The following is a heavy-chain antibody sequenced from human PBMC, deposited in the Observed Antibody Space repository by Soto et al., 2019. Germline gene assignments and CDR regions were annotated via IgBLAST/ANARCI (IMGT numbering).Heavy chain of an antibody. Sequence: GGSLRLSCSAPGFTFSTYWMSWVRQAPGKGLEWVANIKQDGSEKYYVDSVRGRFTISRDTAKNSLYLQMNSLRAEDTAVYYCARAYYYDSSGFSPGGYWGQGTLVTVSS. V-gene: IGHV3-7*01. CDR2: IKQDGSEK. CDR3: ARAYYYDSSGFSPGGY. CDR1: GFTFSTYW. J-gene: IGHJ4*02. D-gene: IGHD3-22*01.